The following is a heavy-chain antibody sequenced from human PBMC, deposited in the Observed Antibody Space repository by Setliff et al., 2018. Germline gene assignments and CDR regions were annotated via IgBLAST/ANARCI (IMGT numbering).Heavy chain of an antibody. V-gene: IGHV3-23*01. J-gene: IGHJ4*02. D-gene: IGHD2-15*01. CDR1: GFTFSSYA. Sequence: SLKISCAASGFTFSSYAMSWVRQAPGKGLEWVSAITGNGGSTYYADSVKGRFTISRDNSKNSLYLEMYSLRAEDTAVYYCAKGNLGYCSGGICYPFDYWGQGSLVTVSS. CDR2: ITGNGGST. CDR3: AKGNLGYCSGGICYPFDY.